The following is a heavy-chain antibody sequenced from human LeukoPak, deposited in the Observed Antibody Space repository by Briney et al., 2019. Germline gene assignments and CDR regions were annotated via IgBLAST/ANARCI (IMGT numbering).Heavy chain of an antibody. J-gene: IGHJ3*01. Sequence: PGESLKISCKGSGYSFTSYWIGWVRQMPGKGLEWMGIIYPGDSDTRYSPSFQGQVTISADKSISTAYLQWSSLKASDTAMYYCARLTGYCSGGSCYSDAFDVWGQGTMVTVSS. V-gene: IGHV5-51*01. D-gene: IGHD2-15*01. CDR1: GYSFTSYW. CDR3: ARLTGYCSGGSCYSDAFDV. CDR2: IYPGDSDT.